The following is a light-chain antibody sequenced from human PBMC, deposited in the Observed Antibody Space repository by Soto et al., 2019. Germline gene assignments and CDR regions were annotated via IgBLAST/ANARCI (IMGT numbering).Light chain of an antibody. CDR1: QSVSSSY. V-gene: IGKV3-20*01. Sequence: EIVLTQSPGTLSLSPGERATLSCRASQSVSSSYLAWYQHKPGQAPRLLIYGASSRATGIPDRFSGSGSGTDFTLTSSRLQPEDFAVYYCQQYDSSLFTFGPGTKVDIK. CDR2: GAS. J-gene: IGKJ3*01. CDR3: QQYDSSLFT.